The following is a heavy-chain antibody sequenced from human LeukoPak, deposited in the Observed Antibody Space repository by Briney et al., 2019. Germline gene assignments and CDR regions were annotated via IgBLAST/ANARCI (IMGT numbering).Heavy chain of an antibody. CDR2: INPNTIVT. Sequence: ASPKVSSKPSGYTFTDYNIHWVRQARGQGLEWMGWINPNTIVTNYAQKFRGRVTMTRDTAINTVYMYLTSLSSDDTAVYYCVRGDEGIDVTGGPSEFWGQGTLVTVSS. J-gene: IGHJ4*02. D-gene: IGHD2-21*02. V-gene: IGHV1-2*02. CDR1: GYTFTDYN. CDR3: VRGDEGIDVTGGPSEF.